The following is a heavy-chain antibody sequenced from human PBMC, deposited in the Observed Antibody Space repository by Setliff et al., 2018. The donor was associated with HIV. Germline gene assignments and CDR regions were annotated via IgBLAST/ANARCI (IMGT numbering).Heavy chain of an antibody. CDR3: ARNQGDASGWYAGDY. CDR1: GYTFTSYY. Sequence: GASVKVSCKASGYTFTSYYMHWVRQAPGQGLEWMGIINPSSGSTTYAEEFRGRVTMTRDTSTNTVYMDLRNLRSEDTAVYYCARNQGDASGWYAGDYWGHGTLVTVSS. J-gene: IGHJ4*01. V-gene: IGHV1-46*01. D-gene: IGHD6-19*01. CDR2: INPSSGST.